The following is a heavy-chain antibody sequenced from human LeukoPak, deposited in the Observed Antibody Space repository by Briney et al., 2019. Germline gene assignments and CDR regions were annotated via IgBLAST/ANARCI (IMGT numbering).Heavy chain of an antibody. D-gene: IGHD3-16*02. V-gene: IGHV1-2*02. J-gene: IGHJ4*02. CDR1: GYTFTGYY. Sequence: GASVKVSCKASGYTFTGYYMHWVRQAPGQGLEWMGWINPNSGGTNYAQKFQGRVTMTRDTSISTAYMELSRLRSDDTAVYYCARDFGVRYDYVWGSYRYILDYWGQGTLVTVSS. CDR3: ARDFGVRYDYVWGSYRYILDY. CDR2: INPNSGGT.